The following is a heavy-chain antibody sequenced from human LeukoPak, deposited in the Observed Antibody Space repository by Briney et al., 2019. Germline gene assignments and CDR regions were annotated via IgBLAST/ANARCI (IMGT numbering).Heavy chain of an antibody. V-gene: IGHV4-31*03. CDR3: ARVRTVRGVHP. D-gene: IGHD3-10*01. CDR1: GGSISSGGYY. J-gene: IGHJ5*02. Sequence: SETLSLTCTVSGGSISSGGYYWSWIRQYPGKGLEWIGYIYYSGSTYYNPSLKSRVTISVDTSKNQFSLKLSSVTAADTAVYYCARVRTVRGVHPWGQGTLVTVSS. CDR2: IYYSGST.